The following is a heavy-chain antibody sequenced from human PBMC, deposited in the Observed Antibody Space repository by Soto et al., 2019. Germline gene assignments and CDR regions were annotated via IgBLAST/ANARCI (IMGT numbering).Heavy chain of an antibody. D-gene: IGHD3-22*01. CDR3: ARDLSTTGYYGLDV. Sequence: EVQLVESGGGLIQPGGSLRLSCAASGFTVNNYQMNWVRQAPGKGLEWVSGIYSGGVTYYADSVKGRFTVTRDNSRNTISLQLNSLRAEDKAMYYCARDLSTTGYYGLDVWGQGTTVIFSS. J-gene: IGHJ6*02. V-gene: IGHV3-53*01. CDR2: IYSGGVT. CDR1: GFTVNNYQ.